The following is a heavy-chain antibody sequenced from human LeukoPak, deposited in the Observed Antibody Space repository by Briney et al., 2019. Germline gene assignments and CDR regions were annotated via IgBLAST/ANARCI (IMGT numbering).Heavy chain of an antibody. V-gene: IGHV3-30*18. D-gene: IGHD2-21*01. CDR3: AKDLLFDSSDAFDI. CDR2: ISYDGSNK. CDR1: GFTFSSYG. Sequence: GGSLRLSCAASGFTFSSYGMHWVRQAPGKGLEWVAVISYDGSNKYYADSVKGRFTISRDNSKNTLYLQMNSLRAEDTAVYYCAKDLLFDSSDAFDIWGQGTMVTVSS. J-gene: IGHJ3*02.